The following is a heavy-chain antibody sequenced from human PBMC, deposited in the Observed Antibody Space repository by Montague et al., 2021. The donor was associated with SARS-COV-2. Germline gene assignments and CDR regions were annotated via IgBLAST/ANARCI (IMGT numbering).Heavy chain of an antibody. CDR1: GGSISSYY. CDR2: IYYSGST. CDR3: ARGADRGSGYGKYYYYYDGMDV. D-gene: IGHD5-12*01. V-gene: IGHV4-59*01. J-gene: IGHJ6*02. Sequence: SETLSLTCTVSGGSISSYYWSWIRQPPGKGLEWIGYIYYSGSTNYNPSLKTRVTISVDTSKNQFSLKLSSVTAADTAVYYCARGADRGSGYGKYYYYYDGMDVWGQGTTVTVSS.